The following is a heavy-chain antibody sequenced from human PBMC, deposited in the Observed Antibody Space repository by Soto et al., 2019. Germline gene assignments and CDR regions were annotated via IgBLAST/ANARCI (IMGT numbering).Heavy chain of an antibody. D-gene: IGHD2-2*01. CDR1: GYTFSNYG. Sequence: QVQLVQSGGEVKRPGASVKVSCKTSGYTFSNYGITWVRQAPGQPLEWLGWISLYSDGTNYSQKFQGRVSMTTDKSTTTAYRELRSLESDDTAVYYCARVVPGAEAWFGPWGQGTLVTVSS. J-gene: IGHJ5*02. CDR2: ISLYSDGT. CDR3: ARVVPGAEAWFGP. V-gene: IGHV1-18*01.